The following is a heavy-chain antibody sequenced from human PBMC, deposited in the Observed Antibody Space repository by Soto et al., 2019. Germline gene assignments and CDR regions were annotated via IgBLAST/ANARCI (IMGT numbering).Heavy chain of an antibody. D-gene: IGHD3-22*01. CDR1: GYIFTNLY. V-gene: IGHV1-46*01. CDR2: INPSGGST. CDR3: ARADYYDSSGFYYDC. Sequence: GASVKVSCKASGYIFTNLYIHWVRQAPGQGLEWMGIINPSGGSTNYLQKFQGRITMTRDTSTSTVYMELSSLRSEDTAVYFCARADYYDSSGFYYDCWGQGSLVTVSS. J-gene: IGHJ4*02.